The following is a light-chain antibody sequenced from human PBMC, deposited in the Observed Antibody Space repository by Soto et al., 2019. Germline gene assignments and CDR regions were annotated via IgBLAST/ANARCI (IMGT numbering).Light chain of an antibody. CDR2: DAS. V-gene: IGKV3-11*01. J-gene: IGKJ5*01. CDR3: QQRSNWPPIT. Sequence: EIVLTQSPATLSLSPGERATLSCRASQSVSSYLAWYQQKPGQAPRLLIYDASNRATGIPARFSGSGSGTDFTLTISSQEPEDFAVYYCQQRSNWPPITFGQGTRLESK. CDR1: QSVSSY.